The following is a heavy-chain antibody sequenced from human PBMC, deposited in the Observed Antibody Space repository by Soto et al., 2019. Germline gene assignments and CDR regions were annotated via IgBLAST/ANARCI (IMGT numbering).Heavy chain of an antibody. CDR3: ASSVAEYRSTSILMVVADSSWCYW. CDR1: GGTFSSYA. D-gene: IGHD2-15*01. J-gene: IGHJ4*02. V-gene: IGHV1-69*13. Sequence: SVKVSCKASGGTFSSYAISWVRQAPGQGLEWMGGIFPIFGTANYAQKFQGRVTIAADESTSTAYMELSSLRSEDTDVYYCASSVAEYRSTSILMVVADSSWCYWRGQGTMGTVSS. CDR2: IFPIFGTA.